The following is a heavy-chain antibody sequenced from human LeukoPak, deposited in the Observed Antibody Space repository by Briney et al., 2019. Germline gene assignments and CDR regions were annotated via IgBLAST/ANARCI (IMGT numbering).Heavy chain of an antibody. D-gene: IGHD3-22*01. Sequence: PGGSLRLSCAASGFTFSSYSMNWVRQAPGKGLEGVSSISGSSRYIYYADSVKGRFTVSRDNGKNSLYLQMNSLRAEDTAVYYCARDDDSSGYEGDWGQGTLVTVSS. J-gene: IGHJ4*02. CDR1: GFTFSSYS. CDR2: ISGSSRYI. V-gene: IGHV3-21*01. CDR3: ARDDDSSGYEGD.